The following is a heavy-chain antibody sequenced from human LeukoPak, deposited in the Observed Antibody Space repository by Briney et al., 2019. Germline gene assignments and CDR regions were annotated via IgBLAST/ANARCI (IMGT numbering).Heavy chain of an antibody. J-gene: IGHJ6*02. Sequence: KPSETLSLTCTVSGGSISSYYWSWIRQPAGKGLEWIGRIYTSGSTNYNPSLKSRVTMSVDTSKNQFSLKLSSVTAADTAVYYCARGFLPNSHWEEWLLYSADYYYGMDVWGQGTTVTVSS. D-gene: IGHD3-3*01. CDR1: GGSISSYY. CDR2: IYTSGST. V-gene: IGHV4-4*07. CDR3: ARGFLPNSHWEEWLLYSADYYYGMDV.